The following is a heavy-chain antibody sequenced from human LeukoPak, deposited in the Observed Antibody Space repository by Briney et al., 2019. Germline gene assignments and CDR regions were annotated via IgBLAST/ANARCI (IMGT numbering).Heavy chain of an antibody. CDR3: AARLLSQKESAY. CDR1: GYTFTGYY. CDR2: INPNSGGT. J-gene: IGHJ4*02. Sequence: ASVKVSCKASGYTFTGYYMHWVRQAPGQGLEWMGRINPNSGGTNYAQKFQGRATMTRDTSISTAYMELSRLRSDDTAVYYCAARLLSQKESAYWGQGTLVTVSS. V-gene: IGHV1-2*02. D-gene: IGHD3-10*01.